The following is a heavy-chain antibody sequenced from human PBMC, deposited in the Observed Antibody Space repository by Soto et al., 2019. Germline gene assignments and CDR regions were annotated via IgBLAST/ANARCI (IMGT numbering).Heavy chain of an antibody. CDR1: GGSISSYY. Sequence: SETLSLTCTVSGGSISSYYWSWIRQPPGKGLEWIGYIYYSGSTNYNPSLKSRVTISVDTSKNQFSLKLSSVTAADTAVYYCARGGPLYYFDYWGQGTLVTVS. V-gene: IGHV4-59*01. CDR3: ARGGPLYYFDY. J-gene: IGHJ4*02. CDR2: IYYSGST.